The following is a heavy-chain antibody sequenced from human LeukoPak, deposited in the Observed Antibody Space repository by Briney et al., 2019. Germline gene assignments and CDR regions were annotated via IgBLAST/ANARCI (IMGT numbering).Heavy chain of an antibody. D-gene: IGHD1-1*01. V-gene: IGHV3-48*03. Sequence: PGGSLRLSCEVSGFTFSDYEMNWVRQAPGKGLEWVSYISSNGVTVYYADSVKGRFTISRDNAKNSLYLQMSSLRAEDTAVYYCARETVYNWNDGDYNWFDPWGQGTLVTVSS. CDR2: ISSNGVTV. CDR1: GFTFSDYE. J-gene: IGHJ5*02. CDR3: ARETVYNWNDGDYNWFDP.